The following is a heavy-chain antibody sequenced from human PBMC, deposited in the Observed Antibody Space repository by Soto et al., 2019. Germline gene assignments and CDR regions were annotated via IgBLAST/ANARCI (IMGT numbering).Heavy chain of an antibody. J-gene: IGHJ3*02. D-gene: IGHD1-26*01. CDR1: GGSFSGYY. CDR2: INHSGST. V-gene: IGHV4-34*01. CDR3: ARVHSGSLYDAFDI. Sequence: SETLSLTCAVYGGSFSGYYWSWIRQPPGKGLEWIGDINHSGSTNYNPSLKSRVTISVDTSKNQFSLKLSSVTAADTAVYYCARVHSGSLYDAFDIWGQGTMVTVSS.